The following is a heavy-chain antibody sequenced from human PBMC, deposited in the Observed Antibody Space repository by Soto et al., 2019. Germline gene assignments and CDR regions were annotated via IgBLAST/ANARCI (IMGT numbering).Heavy chain of an antibody. CDR2: IYSGGST. CDR1: GFTVSSNY. J-gene: IGHJ6*02. CDR3: ARDRVITGTAFDYYYGMDV. D-gene: IGHD1-20*01. V-gene: IGHV3-53*01. Sequence: GGSLRLSCAASGFTVSSNYMSWVRQAPGKGLEWVSVIYSGGSTYYADSVKGRFTISRDNSKNTLYLQMNSLRAEDTAVYYCARDRVITGTAFDYYYGMDVWGQGTKVTVSS.